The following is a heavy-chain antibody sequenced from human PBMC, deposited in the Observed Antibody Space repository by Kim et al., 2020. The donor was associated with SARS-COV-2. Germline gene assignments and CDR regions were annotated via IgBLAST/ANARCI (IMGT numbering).Heavy chain of an antibody. J-gene: IGHJ1*01. CDR2: IYYSGST. CDR1: GASITSYY. V-gene: IGHV4-59*13. CDR3: ASYSGSFYFQH. Sequence: SETLSLTCTVSGASITSYYWTWIRQPPGKGLELIGYIYYSGSTNYNPSLNSRVTPSVDTSKNQFSLELSSVTAADTAVYYCASYSGSFYFQHWGLGTLITDSS. D-gene: IGHD1-26*01.